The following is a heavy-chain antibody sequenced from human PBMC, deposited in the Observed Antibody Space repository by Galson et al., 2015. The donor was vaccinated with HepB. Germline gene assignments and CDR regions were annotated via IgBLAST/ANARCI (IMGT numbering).Heavy chain of an antibody. CDR3: VAPYYDSSGYYLDY. CDR2: ISYVGSNK. CDR1: GFTFSSYA. D-gene: IGHD3-22*01. J-gene: IGHJ4*02. V-gene: IGHV3-30*04. Sequence: SLRLSCAASGFTFSSYAMHWVRQAPGKGLEWVAVISYVGSNKYYADYVKGRFTISRDNSTSTLYLQMNSLRAEDTAVYYGVAPYYDSSGYYLDYWGQGTLVTVSS.